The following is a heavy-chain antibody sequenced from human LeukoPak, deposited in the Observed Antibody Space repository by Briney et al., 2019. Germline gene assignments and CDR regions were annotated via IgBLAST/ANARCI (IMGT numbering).Heavy chain of an antibody. J-gene: IGHJ4*02. CDR2: ISGSGGDT. Sequence: GGSLRLSCAASKFIFSTYPMDWVRQAPGKGREWVSTISGSGGDTYYADSVKGRFTISRDNSKNTLYLQMNSLRAEDTAIYYCAKERPQTTSFDYWGQGTLVTVSS. CDR1: KFIFSTYP. D-gene: IGHD2/OR15-2a*01. V-gene: IGHV3-23*01. CDR3: AKERPQTTSFDY.